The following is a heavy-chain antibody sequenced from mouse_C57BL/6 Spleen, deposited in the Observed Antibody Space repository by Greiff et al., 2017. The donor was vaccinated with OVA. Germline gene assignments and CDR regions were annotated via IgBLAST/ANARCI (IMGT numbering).Heavy chain of an antibody. CDR3: ARSGFVVHSYFDV. V-gene: IGHV1-52*01. D-gene: IGHD1-1*01. CDR1: GYTFTSYW. CDR2: IDPSDSET. J-gene: IGHJ1*03. Sequence: QVQLQQPGAELVRPGSSVKLSCKASGYTFTSYWMHWVKQRPIQGLEWIGNIDPSDSETHYNQKFKDKATLTVDKSSSTAYMQLSSLTSEDSAVYYCARSGFVVHSYFDVWGTGTTVTVSS.